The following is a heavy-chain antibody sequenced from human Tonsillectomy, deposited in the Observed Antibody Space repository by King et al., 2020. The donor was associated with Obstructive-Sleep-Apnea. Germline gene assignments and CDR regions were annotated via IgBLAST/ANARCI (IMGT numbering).Heavy chain of an antibody. V-gene: IGHV4-30-4*01. CDR2: IYYSGRT. CDR3: ASWGYGSGSYYNRGYYYYGMDV. Sequence: VQLQESGPGLVKPSQSMSLTCTVSVGAISSGDYYWRWIRQPPGKGLEWIGYIYYSGRTYYNPSHKSRVNISVDTSKNQFSLKLSSVTAAETAVYYCASWGYGSGSYYNRGYYYYGMDVWGQGTTVTVSS. D-gene: IGHD3-10*01. CDR1: VGAISSGDYY. J-gene: IGHJ6*02.